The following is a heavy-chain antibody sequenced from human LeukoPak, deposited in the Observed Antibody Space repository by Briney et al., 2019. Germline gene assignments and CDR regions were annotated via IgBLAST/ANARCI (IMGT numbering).Heavy chain of an antibody. Sequence: SETLSLTCTVSGGSISSGGYYWSWIRQHPGKGLEWIGYIYYSGSTYYNPSLKSRVTISVVTSKNQFSLKLSSVTAADTAVYYCAREWDLDYYMGVWGKGTTVTVSS. CDR1: GGSISSGGYY. CDR2: IYYSGST. CDR3: AREWDLDYYMGV. V-gene: IGHV4-31*03. J-gene: IGHJ6*03. D-gene: IGHD1-26*01.